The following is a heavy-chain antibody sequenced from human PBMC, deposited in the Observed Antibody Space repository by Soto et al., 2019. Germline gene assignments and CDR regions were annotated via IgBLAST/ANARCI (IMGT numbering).Heavy chain of an antibody. CDR1: GYPFTGYD. Sequence: ASVKVSCKASGYPFTGYDINWVRQATGQGLEWIGWMNPYSGSSGSAQQFQGRVTMTRDTSIYTAYMELSSLRSEDTAIYYCARTWEDLYYWGQGTLVTVSS. V-gene: IGHV1-8*01. CDR3: ARTWEDLYY. D-gene: IGHD1-26*01. J-gene: IGHJ4*02. CDR2: MNPYSGSS.